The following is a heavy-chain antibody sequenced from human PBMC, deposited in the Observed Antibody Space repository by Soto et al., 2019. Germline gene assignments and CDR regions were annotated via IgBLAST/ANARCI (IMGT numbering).Heavy chain of an antibody. CDR1: GGSISSGGYS. Sequence: TMSLTGAVSGGSISSGGYSWSWIRQPPGKGLEWIGYIYHSGSTYYNPSLKSRVTISVDRSKNQFSLKRSSVTAAYTAVYYCARGLGGDYGESYYYYGMDVWGQGTTVTVSS. D-gene: IGHD4-17*01. CDR3: ARGLGGDYGESYYYYGMDV. V-gene: IGHV4-30-2*01. CDR2: IYHSGST. J-gene: IGHJ6*02.